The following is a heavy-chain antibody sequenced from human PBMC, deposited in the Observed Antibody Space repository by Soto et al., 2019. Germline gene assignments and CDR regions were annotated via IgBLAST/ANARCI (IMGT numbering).Heavy chain of an antibody. V-gene: IGHV4-4*07. CDR3: ARDNIVSKGYGMDV. D-gene: IGHD5-12*01. J-gene: IGHJ6*02. Sequence: QVQLQESGPGLVKPSETLSLTCTVSGASISNAYWSWIRQAAGKRLEWIGRIHSSGTSNYNPSLKSRVSISRDTSKNQISLKLSSVTAADTAVYYCARDNIVSKGYGMDVWGQGTTVTVSS. CDR1: GASISNAY. CDR2: IHSSGTS.